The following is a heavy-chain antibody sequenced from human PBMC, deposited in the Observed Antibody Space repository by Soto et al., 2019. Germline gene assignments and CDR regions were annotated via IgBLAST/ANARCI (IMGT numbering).Heavy chain of an antibody. J-gene: IGHJ5*02. V-gene: IGHV1-18*01. CDR3: ARYSRDYGDYATNWFDP. CDR2: ISAYNGNT. CDR1: GYTFTSYC. Sequence: ASVKVSCKASGYTFTSYCISWVLQAPGQGLEWMGWISAYNGNTNYAQKLQGRVTMTTDTSTSTAYMELRSLRSDDTAVYYCARYSRDYGDYATNWFDPWGQGTLVTVSS. D-gene: IGHD4-17*01.